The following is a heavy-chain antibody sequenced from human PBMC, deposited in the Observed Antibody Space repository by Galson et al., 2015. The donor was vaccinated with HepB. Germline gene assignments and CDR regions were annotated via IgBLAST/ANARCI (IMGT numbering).Heavy chain of an antibody. J-gene: IGHJ5*02. CDR2: ISYDGSNK. D-gene: IGHD3-9*01. CDR3: AKPSYDILTSNWFDP. Sequence: SLRLSCAASGFTFSSYSMHWVRQAPGKGLEWVAVISYDGSNKYYADSVKGRFTISRDNSKNTLYLQMNSLRAEDTAVYYCAKPSYDILTSNWFDPWGQGTLVTVSS. CDR1: GFTFSSYS. V-gene: IGHV3-30*18.